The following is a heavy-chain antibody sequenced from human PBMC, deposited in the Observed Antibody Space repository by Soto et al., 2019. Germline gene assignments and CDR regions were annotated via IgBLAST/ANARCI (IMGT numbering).Heavy chain of an antibody. V-gene: IGHV3-7*01. CDR2: IKQDGSEK. CDR3: ARDSADYGGSTFNWFDP. D-gene: IGHD4-17*01. Sequence: GGSLRLCCAASGFTFSSYWMSWVRQAPGKGLEWVANIKQDGSEKYYVDSVKGRFTISRDNAKNSLYLQMNSLRAEDTAVYYCARDSADYGGSTFNWFDPWGQGTLVTVSS. CDR1: GFTFSSYW. J-gene: IGHJ5*02.